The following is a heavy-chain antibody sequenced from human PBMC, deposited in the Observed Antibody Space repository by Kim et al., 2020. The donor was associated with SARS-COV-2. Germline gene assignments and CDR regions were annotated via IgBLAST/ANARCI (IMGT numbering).Heavy chain of an antibody. CDR2: IIPIFGTA. CDR3: ARGRTYYYDSSGYYYGGAFDI. D-gene: IGHD3-22*01. Sequence: SVKVSCKASGGTFSSYAISWVRQAPGQGLEWMGGIIPIFGTANYAQKFQGRVTITADESTSTAYMELSSLRSEDTAVYYCARGRTYYYDSSGYYYGGAFDIWGQGTMVTVSS. CDR1: GGTFSSYA. V-gene: IGHV1-69*13. J-gene: IGHJ3*02.